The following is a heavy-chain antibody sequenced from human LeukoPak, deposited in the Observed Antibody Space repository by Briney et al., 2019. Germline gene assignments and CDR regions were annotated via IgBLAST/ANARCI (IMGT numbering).Heavy chain of an antibody. CDR1: GGSISDYY. CDR2: IYTTGST. V-gene: IGHV4-4*07. J-gene: IGHJ4*02. Sequence: SETLSLTCTVSGGSISDYYWSWIRKPAGKGLEWIGRIYTTGSTDYNPSLKSRVTMSVDTSKNQFSLKLSSVTAADTAVYYCARGPPPDFDCWGQGTLVTVSS. CDR3: ARGPPPDFDC.